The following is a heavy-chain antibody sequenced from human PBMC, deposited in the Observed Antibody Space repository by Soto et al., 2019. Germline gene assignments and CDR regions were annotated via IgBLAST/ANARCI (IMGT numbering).Heavy chain of an antibody. CDR2: IDPSDSRT. CDR3: ARHDSNGDVDF. J-gene: IGHJ4*02. CDR1: GYMFPIYH. V-gene: IGHV5-10-1*01. Sequence: PGESLKISCEASGYMFPIYHISWVRQMPGKGLEWVGKIDPSDSRTMYRPSSRARITISVDKSINTAYLEWGRLKASDTAMNYCARHDSNGDVDFWGQGTQVTVSS. D-gene: IGHD2-8*01.